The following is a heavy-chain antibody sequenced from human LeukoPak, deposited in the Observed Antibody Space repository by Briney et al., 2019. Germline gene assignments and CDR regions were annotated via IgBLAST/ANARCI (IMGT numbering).Heavy chain of an antibody. D-gene: IGHD6-13*01. J-gene: IGHJ4*02. Sequence: SETLSLTCTVSGGSISSYYWSWIRQPPGKGLEWIGYIYYSGSTNYNPSLKSRVTISVDTSKNQFSLKLSSVTAADTAVYYCAREGSSSSWDYWGQGTLVTVSS. CDR3: AREGSSSSWDY. CDR2: IYYSGST. V-gene: IGHV4-59*01. CDR1: GGSISSYY.